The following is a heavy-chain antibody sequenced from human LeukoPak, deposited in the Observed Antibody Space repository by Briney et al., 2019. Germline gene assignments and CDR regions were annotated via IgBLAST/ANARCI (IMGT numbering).Heavy chain of an antibody. Sequence: PGGSLRLSCAASGFIFSNYWMHWVRQAPGKGLVWVSRINTDGGNTNYADSVKGRFTISRDNAKDTLYLQMNSLRAEDTAVYYCARELSGSSSRHFDYWGQGTLVTVSS. CDR2: INTDGGNT. D-gene: IGHD2-15*01. CDR3: ARELSGSSSRHFDY. J-gene: IGHJ4*02. CDR1: GFIFSNYW. V-gene: IGHV3-74*01.